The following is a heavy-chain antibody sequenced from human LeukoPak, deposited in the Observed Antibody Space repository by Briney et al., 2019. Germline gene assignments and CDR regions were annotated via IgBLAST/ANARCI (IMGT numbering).Heavy chain of an antibody. CDR3: ARERYCSSTSCYKGWFDP. Sequence: SETLSLTCTVSGGSITNYYWGWIRQPPGKGLEWIGSIYHSGSTYYNPSLKSRVTISVDTSKNQFSLKLSSVTAADTAVYYCARERYCSSTSCYKGWFDPWGQGTLVTVSS. D-gene: IGHD2-2*02. J-gene: IGHJ5*02. V-gene: IGHV4-38-2*02. CDR1: GGSITNYY. CDR2: IYHSGST.